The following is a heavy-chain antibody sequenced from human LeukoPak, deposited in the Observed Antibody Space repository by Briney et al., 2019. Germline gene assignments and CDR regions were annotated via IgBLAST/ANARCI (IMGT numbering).Heavy chain of an antibody. J-gene: IGHJ4*02. CDR2: INQDGSQT. CDR3: ATDGRSGKHDFDY. D-gene: IGHD3-10*01. CDR1: GLTFSSYW. V-gene: IGHV3-7*01. Sequence: GGSLRLSCAASGLTFSSYWMSWVRQAPGKGLEWVANINQDGSQTYYEASVRGRFTISRDNAKNSMYLQMNSLRAEDTAVYFCATDGRSGKHDFDYWGQGTLVTVSS.